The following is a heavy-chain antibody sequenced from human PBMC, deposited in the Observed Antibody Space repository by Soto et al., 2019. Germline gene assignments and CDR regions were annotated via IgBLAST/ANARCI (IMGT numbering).Heavy chain of an antibody. CDR3: ARVRIGSDVACDL. Sequence: ESGGGLVKPGGSLRLSCAASGFTFSSYSMNWVRQAPGKGLEWVSSISSSSSYIYYADSVKGRVTISRDSAKNSLYLQMNSLRAEDTAVDYCARVRIGSDVACDLWGQGAMVPVSS. J-gene: IGHJ3*01. D-gene: IGHD1-26*01. V-gene: IGHV3-21*01. CDR1: GFTFSSYS. CDR2: ISSSSSYI.